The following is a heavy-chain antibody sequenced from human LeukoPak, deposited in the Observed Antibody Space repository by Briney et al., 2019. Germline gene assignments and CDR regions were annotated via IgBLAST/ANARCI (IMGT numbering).Heavy chain of an antibody. CDR1: GGTFSSYA. D-gene: IGHD1-1*01. J-gene: IGHJ4*02. V-gene: IGHV1-69*04. CDR2: IIPILGIA. CDR3: ARVGTGTTFTFDY. Sequence: SVKVSCKASGGTFSSYAISWVRQAPGQGLEWMGRIIPILGIANYAQKFQGRVTITADKSTSTAYMELSSLRSEDTAVYYCARVGTGTTFTFDYWGQGTLVTVSS.